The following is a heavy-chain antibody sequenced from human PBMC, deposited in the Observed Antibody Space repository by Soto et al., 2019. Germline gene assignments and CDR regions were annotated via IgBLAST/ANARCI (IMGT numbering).Heavy chain of an antibody. D-gene: IGHD3-16*02. V-gene: IGHV4-30-2*01. CDR3: ARGDTRLGELSHDY. Sequence: SETLSLTCVVSGGSVTSGGHSWSWIRQAPGKGLEWVGSIYQSKSAYHNPSLRSRVAISVDRSNNQVSLRMTSVTAADTAIYYCARGDTRLGELSHDYWGQGTLVTVSS. J-gene: IGHJ4*02. CDR2: IYQSKSA. CDR1: GGSVTSGGHS.